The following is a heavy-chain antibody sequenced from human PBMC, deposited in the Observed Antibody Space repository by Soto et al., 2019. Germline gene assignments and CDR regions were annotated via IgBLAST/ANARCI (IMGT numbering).Heavy chain of an antibody. V-gene: IGHV4-38-2*01. CDR2: IYHGGTT. J-gene: IGHJ4*01. CDR1: GYSLSSGSY. CDR3: AKAYVMVVAGSTFDY. D-gene: IGHD6-19*01. Sequence: ETLSLTCPVSGYSLSSGSYWGWIRQPPGKGPEWIASIYHGGTTFYNPSLKSRVTVSVDKSNNQFSLKLRSVTAADTAVYYCAKAYVMVVAGSTFDYWGHGTLVTVYS.